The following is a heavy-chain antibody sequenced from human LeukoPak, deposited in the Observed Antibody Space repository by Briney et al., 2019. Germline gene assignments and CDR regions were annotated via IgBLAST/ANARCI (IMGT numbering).Heavy chain of an antibody. CDR1: GGSISSSSYY. CDR2: IYYSGST. D-gene: IGHD4-23*01. Sequence: SETLSLTCTVSGGSISSSSYYWGWIRQPPGKGLEWIGSIYYSGSTYYNPSLKSRVTISVDTSKNQFSLKLSSVTAADTAVYYRARRYGGNSPFDYWGQGTLVTVSS. J-gene: IGHJ4*02. V-gene: IGHV4-39*01. CDR3: ARRYGGNSPFDY.